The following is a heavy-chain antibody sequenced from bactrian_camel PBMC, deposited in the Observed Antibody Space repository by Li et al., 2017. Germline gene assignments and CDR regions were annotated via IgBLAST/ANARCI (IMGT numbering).Heavy chain of an antibody. CDR2: MTTGSGIT. CDR3: ATGPTCNYTPY. D-gene: IGHD2*01. CDR1: GFTFGSNC. V-gene: IGHV3S1*01. J-gene: IGHJ4*01. Sequence: HVQLVESGGGSVQAGGSLRLSCAASGFTFGSNCMAWFRQAPGKEREGVASMTTGSGITYYADSVKGRFSIAKDNAKNPILVMNRLNSEDTAVYYCATGPTCNYTPYWGQRTQVTVS.